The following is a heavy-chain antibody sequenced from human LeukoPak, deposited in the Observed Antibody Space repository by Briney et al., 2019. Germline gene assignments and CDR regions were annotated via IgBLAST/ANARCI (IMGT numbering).Heavy chain of an antibody. CDR1: GGSISSSNW. D-gene: IGHD6-19*01. CDR2: IYHSGST. CDR3: ARTFIAVALDY. V-gene: IGHV4-4*02. Sequence: PSETLSLTCAVSGGSISSSNWWSWVRQPPGKGLEWIGQIYHSGSTYYNPSLKSRVTISVDTSKNQFSLKLSSVTAADTAVYYCARTFIAVALDYWGQGTLVTVSS. J-gene: IGHJ4*02.